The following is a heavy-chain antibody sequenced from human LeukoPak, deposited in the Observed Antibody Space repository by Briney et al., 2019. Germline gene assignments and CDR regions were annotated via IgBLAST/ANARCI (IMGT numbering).Heavy chain of an antibody. V-gene: IGHV4-30-2*01. D-gene: IGHD6-6*01. CDR3: ARGPYSSSSRYFDY. Sequence: PSETLSLTCTVSGGSTSSGGYSWSWIRQPPGKGLEWIGYIYHSGSTYYNPSLKSRVTISVDRSKNQFSLKLSSVTAADTAVYYCARGPYSSSSRYFDYWGQGTLVTVSS. CDR2: IYHSGST. CDR1: GGSTSSGGYS. J-gene: IGHJ4*02.